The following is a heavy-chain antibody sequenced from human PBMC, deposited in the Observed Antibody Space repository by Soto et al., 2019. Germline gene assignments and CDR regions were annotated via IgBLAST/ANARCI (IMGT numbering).Heavy chain of an antibody. V-gene: IGHV4-30-2*01. Sequence: SETLSLTCAVSGGSISSGGYSWSWIRQPPGKGLEWIGYIYHSGSTYYNPSLKSRVTISVDRSKNQFSLKLSSVTAADTAVYYCARNQGSESPNLLDYWGQGTLVTVSS. CDR3: ARNQGSESPNLLDY. CDR2: IYHSGST. J-gene: IGHJ4*02. D-gene: IGHD3-10*01. CDR1: GGSISSGGYS.